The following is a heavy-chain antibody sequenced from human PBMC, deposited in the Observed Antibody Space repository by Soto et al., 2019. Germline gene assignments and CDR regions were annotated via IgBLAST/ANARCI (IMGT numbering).Heavy chain of an antibody. Sequence: QVQLVQSGAEVKKPGSSVKVSCKASAGTFSSYAISWVRQAPGQGLEWMGGIIPIFGTANYAQKFQGRVTITADESTSTAYMELSSLRSEDTAVYYCARDRKYYDSSGEDWYFDLWGRGTLVTVSS. CDR3: ARDRKYYDSSGEDWYFDL. J-gene: IGHJ2*01. CDR2: IIPIFGTA. D-gene: IGHD3-22*01. V-gene: IGHV1-69*12. CDR1: AGTFSSYA.